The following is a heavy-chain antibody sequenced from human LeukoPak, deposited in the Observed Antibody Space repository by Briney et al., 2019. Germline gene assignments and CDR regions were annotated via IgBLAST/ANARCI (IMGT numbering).Heavy chain of an antibody. CDR1: GYNFTESW. CDR3: ARRHGGYAQDY. V-gene: IGHV5-51*01. J-gene: IGHJ4*02. CDR2: IYPGDSDT. Sequence: GESLKISCKGSGYNFTESWIGWVRQMPGKGLEWMGIIYPGDSDTRYSPSFQGQVTISVDTSISTAYLQWSSLKASDTAIYYCARRHGGYAQDYWGQGTLVTVSS. D-gene: IGHD5-12*01.